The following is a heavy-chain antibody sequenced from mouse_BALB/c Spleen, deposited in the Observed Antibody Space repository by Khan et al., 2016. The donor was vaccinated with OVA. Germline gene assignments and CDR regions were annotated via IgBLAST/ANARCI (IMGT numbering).Heavy chain of an antibody. J-gene: IGHJ3*01. D-gene: IGHD2-14*01. CDR2: INPSNGYT. CDR1: GYTLTTYT. V-gene: IGHV1-4*01. Sequence: QVQLKQSGAELARPGASVKMSCKASGYTLTTYTMHWVKQRPGRGLEWIGYINPSNGYTNYNQKFKDKSTLTADKSSSTAYMQLSSLTSDYSAVYYCAREGAYYRSDGWFSYWGQGTLVTVSA. CDR3: AREGAYYRSDGWFSY.